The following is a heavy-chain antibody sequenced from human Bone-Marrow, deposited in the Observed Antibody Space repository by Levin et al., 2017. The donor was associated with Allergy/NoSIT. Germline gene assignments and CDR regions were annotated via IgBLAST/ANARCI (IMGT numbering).Heavy chain of an antibody. J-gene: IGHJ4*02. CDR3: AREPRWLQLGAQDF. Sequence: GGSLRLSCVVSGFTFINYDMIWVRQAPGKGLEWVSGIGSRGGGTYYAESVEGRFAISRDDSKSTLYLQMDSLRAEDTAVYYCAREPRWLQLGAQDFWGQGTLVTVSS. CDR2: IGSRGGGT. CDR1: GFTFINYD. D-gene: IGHD5-24*01. V-gene: IGHV3-23*01.